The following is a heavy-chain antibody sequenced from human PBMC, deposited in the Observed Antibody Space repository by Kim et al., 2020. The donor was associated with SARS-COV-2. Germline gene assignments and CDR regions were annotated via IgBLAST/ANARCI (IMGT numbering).Heavy chain of an antibody. Sequence: SETLSLTCTVSGGSISSYYWSWIRQPPGKGLEWIGYIYYSGSTNYNPSLKSRVTISVDTSKNQFSLKLSSMTAADTAVYYCARLDFDSSGHMDVWGQGTTVTVSS. CDR1: GGSISSYY. J-gene: IGHJ6*02. D-gene: IGHD6-25*01. CDR3: ARLDFDSSGHMDV. CDR2: IYYSGST. V-gene: IGHV4-59*08.